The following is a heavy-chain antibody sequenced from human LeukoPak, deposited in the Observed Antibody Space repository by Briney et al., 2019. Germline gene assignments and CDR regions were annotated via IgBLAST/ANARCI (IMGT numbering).Heavy chain of an antibody. CDR2: IWYDGSKK. Sequence: GGSPRLSCAASGYTFRRNGMHWVRQAPGKGLEWVAVIWYDGSKKYYGDSVRGRFTISRDNSKNTLYLQMNSLRAEDTAVYYCARWLSDKIDSNGYLDYWGQGTLVAVSS. V-gene: IGHV3-33*01. CDR1: GYTFRRNG. J-gene: IGHJ4*02. D-gene: IGHD5-18*01. CDR3: ARWLSDKIDSNGYLDY.